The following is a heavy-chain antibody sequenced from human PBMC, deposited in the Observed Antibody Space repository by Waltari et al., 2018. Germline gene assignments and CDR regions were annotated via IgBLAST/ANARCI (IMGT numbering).Heavy chain of an antibody. D-gene: IGHD6-13*01. CDR2: IYYSGTT. CDR3: ARSLHVFKAAAGMFDY. J-gene: IGHJ4*02. V-gene: IGHV4-39*01. CDR1: DDSISRGHYY. Sequence: QLQLQESGPGLVKPSGTLSLTCTVSDDSISRGHYYWGWIRQPPGKGLEWIGSIYYSGTTSYNPSLRSRVTMSVDTSKKQFSLKLSSVTAADTAVYYCARSLHVFKAAAGMFDYWGQGTLVTVSS.